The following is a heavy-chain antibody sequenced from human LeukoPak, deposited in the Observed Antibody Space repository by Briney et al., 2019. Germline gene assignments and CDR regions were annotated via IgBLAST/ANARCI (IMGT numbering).Heavy chain of an antibody. CDR3: VRGTGKPGLNWFDP. J-gene: IGHJ5*02. V-gene: IGHV1-46*01. Sequence: ASVKVSCKASGYIFTSYYMHWVRQAPGQGLEWMGIINPSGGSTTYAQKFQGRVTITADESTSTAYMELSSLRSEDTAVYYCVRGTGKPGLNWFDPWGQGTLVTVSS. CDR2: INPSGGST. CDR1: GYIFTSYY. D-gene: IGHD3-10*01.